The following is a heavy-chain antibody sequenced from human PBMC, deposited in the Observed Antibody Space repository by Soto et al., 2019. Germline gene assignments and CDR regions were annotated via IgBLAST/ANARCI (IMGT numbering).Heavy chain of an antibody. CDR3: TRGHYGDFSYFEQ. D-gene: IGHD4-17*01. V-gene: IGHV4-38-2*01. Sequence: SDTLSLTCAVSGYSISSGYYWGWIRQSPWKVLEWIGSVYHSGSTYYNPSLKSRVTISVDTSKDQFSLRLDSVTAADTAVYYCTRGHYGDFSYFEQLGQGTLVSVSS. CDR1: GYSISSGYY. J-gene: IGHJ4*02. CDR2: VYHSGST.